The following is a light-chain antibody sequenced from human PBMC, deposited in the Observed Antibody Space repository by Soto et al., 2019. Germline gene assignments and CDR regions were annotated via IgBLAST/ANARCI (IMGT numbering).Light chain of an antibody. CDR2: GAS. CDR1: QSVRSDY. CDR3: QLYLSPPGYT. J-gene: IGKJ2*01. Sequence: EIVLTQSPGTLSVSPGETATLSCRASQSVRSDYVAWYQQKVGQAPRLLIYGASRRATGVADRFSGSGSGTDFTLTISRLEPEDFALYHCQLYLSPPGYTFGQGTKLEIK. V-gene: IGKV3-20*01.